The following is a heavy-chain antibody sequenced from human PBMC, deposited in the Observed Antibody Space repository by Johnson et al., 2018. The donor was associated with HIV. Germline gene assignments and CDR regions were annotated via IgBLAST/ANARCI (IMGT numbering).Heavy chain of an antibody. D-gene: IGHD6-19*01. CDR1: AFTFSSYG. Sequence: QVQLVESGGGVVQPGGSLRLSCAASAFTFSSYGMHWVRQAPGKGLEWVAFIRYDGSNKYYADSVQGRFTISRDNSKNTLYLQMNSLRAEDTAVYYCARRIAVPDAFDIWGQGTMVTVSS. J-gene: IGHJ3*02. V-gene: IGHV3-30*02. CDR2: IRYDGSNK. CDR3: ARRIAVPDAFDI.